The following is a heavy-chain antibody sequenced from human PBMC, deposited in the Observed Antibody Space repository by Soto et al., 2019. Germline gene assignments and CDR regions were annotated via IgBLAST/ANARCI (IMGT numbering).Heavy chain of an antibody. V-gene: IGHV4-61*01. CDR2: ISYSGTA. CDR3: MRSHGAY. CDR1: GGSVSSGPYH. D-gene: IGHD2-8*01. Sequence: QVQLQESGPGLVKTSETLSLTCTVSGGSVSSGPYHWNWVRQPPGKGLERIGHISYSGTANYTPTLRGRVIMATDTSMNQFSLRLTSVTAADTAVYYCMRSHGAYWGQGALVTVSP. J-gene: IGHJ4*02.